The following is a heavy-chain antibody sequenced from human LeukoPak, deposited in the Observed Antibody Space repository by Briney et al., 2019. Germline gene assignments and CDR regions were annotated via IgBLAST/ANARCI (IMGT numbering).Heavy chain of an antibody. D-gene: IGHD3-16*01. V-gene: IGHV3-7*01. CDR3: ASSGGDYLYYFDY. CDR2: IKQDGSEK. CDR1: GFTFSSYW. Sequence: GGSLRLSCAASGFTFSSYWMSWVRQAPGKGLVWVANIKQDGSEKYYVDSVKGRFTISRDNAKNSLYLQMNSLRAEDTAVYYCASSGGDYLYYFDYWGQGTLVTVSS. J-gene: IGHJ4*02.